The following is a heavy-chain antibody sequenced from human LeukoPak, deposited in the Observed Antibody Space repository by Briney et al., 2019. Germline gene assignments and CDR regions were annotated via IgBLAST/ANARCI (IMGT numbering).Heavy chain of an antibody. CDR1: GFTFTSYA. V-gene: IGHV3-23*01. Sequence: PGGSLRLSCAASGFTFTSYAMTWVRQAPGKGPEWVSAIRGSGGSTNYAVSVKGRFTISRDYSKNTLYLQMNSLRAEDTAVYYCAKDMDGHNYNRWYFDLWGRGTLVTVSS. CDR2: IRGSGGST. CDR3: AKDMDGHNYNRWYFDL. J-gene: IGHJ2*01. D-gene: IGHD3-10*01.